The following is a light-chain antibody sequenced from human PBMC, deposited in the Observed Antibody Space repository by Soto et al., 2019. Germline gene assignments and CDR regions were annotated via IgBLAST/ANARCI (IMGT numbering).Light chain of an antibody. J-gene: IGLJ1*01. V-gene: IGLV3-21*04. Sequence: SYELTQPPSVSVAPGKTARITCGGNNIGSKSVHWYQQKPGQAPVLVIYYDSDRPSGIPERFSGSKSGNTATLTISRVEAGDEADYYCQVWDSSSDHRVFGTGTKVTVL. CDR2: YDS. CDR1: NIGSKS. CDR3: QVWDSSSDHRV.